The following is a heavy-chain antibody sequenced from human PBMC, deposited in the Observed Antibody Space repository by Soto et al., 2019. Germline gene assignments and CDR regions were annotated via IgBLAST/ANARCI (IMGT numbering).Heavy chain of an antibody. V-gene: IGHV3-23*01. D-gene: IGHD6-13*01. CDR2: ISGSGGST. CDR3: AKVPRRIAAAGTLFFDY. Sequence: GGSRRLSCAASGFTFSSYAMNWVRQAPEKGLEWVSSISGSGGSTYYTDSVKGRFTISRDNSKNTLYLQMNSLRAEDTAVYYCAKVPRRIAAAGTLFFDYWGQGTLVTVSS. J-gene: IGHJ4*02. CDR1: GFTFSSYA.